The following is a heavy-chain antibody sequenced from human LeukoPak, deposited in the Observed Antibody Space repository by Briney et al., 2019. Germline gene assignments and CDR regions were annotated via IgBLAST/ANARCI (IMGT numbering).Heavy chain of an antibody. CDR2: IWYHGGET. CDR1: GFSLSSHG. J-gene: IGHJ4*02. D-gene: IGHD6-13*01. Sequence: GRSLRLSRAASGFSLSSHGMHWVRQAPGKGLECVALIWYHGGETNYADSVKGRFTISRDISKNMLYLQMNSLRADDTAIYYCARDGGMARFDSWGQGTLVTVSS. CDR3: ARDGGMARFDS. V-gene: IGHV3-33*01.